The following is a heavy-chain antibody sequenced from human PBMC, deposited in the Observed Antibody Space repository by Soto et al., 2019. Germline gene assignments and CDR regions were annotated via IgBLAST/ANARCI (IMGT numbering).Heavy chain of an antibody. D-gene: IGHD1-26*01. Sequence: EVQLVESGGGLIQPGGSLRLSCAASGFTVSSNYMSWVRQAPGKGLEWVPVIYSGGSTYYADSVKGRFTISRDNSKNTLYLQMNSLRAEDTAVYYCARAVGATTGEFDYWGQGTLVTVSS. J-gene: IGHJ4*02. CDR1: GFTVSSNY. V-gene: IGHV3-53*01. CDR3: ARAVGATTGEFDY. CDR2: IYSGGST.